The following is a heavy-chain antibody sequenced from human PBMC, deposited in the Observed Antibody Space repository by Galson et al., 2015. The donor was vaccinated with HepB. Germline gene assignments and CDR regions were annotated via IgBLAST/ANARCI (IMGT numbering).Heavy chain of an antibody. J-gene: IGHJ6*02. D-gene: IGHD3-3*02. CDR1: GFTFSSYW. CDR2: IKQDGSEK. CDR3: ARDSFFGVVIQSYYGMDV. V-gene: IGHV3-7*01. Sequence: SLRLSCAASGFTFSSYWMSWVRQAPGKGLEWVANIKQDGSEKYYVDSVKGRFTISRDNAKNSLYLQMNSLRAEDTAVYYCARDSFFGVVIQSYYGMDVWGQGTTVTVSS.